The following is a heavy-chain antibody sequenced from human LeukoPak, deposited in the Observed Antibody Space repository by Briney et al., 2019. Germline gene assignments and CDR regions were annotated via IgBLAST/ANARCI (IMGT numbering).Heavy chain of an antibody. CDR1: GXSFTSYC. Sequence: PGESLKISFKGSGXSFTSYCIGWVRQIPGKGLEWMGIIYPVDSDTRYSPSFQGQVTISVDKSIGTAYLQWSSLKASDTAMYFCARQAVTGLFFDFWAQGTLVAVSS. D-gene: IGHD4-17*01. J-gene: IGHJ4*02. CDR2: IYPVDSDT. CDR3: ARQAVTGLFFDF. V-gene: IGHV5-51*01.